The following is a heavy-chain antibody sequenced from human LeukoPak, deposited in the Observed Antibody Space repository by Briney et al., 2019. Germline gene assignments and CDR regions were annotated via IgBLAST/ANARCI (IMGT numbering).Heavy chain of an antibody. CDR1: GYTFTSYA. Sequence: ASVKVSCKASGYTFTSYAMHWVRQAPGQRLEWMGWINAGNGNTKYSQKFQGRVTITRDTSASTAYMELSSLRSEDTAVYYCARESGIAAALDLWGQGTLVTVSS. D-gene: IGHD6-13*01. CDR2: INAGNGNT. CDR3: ARESGIAAALDL. J-gene: IGHJ5*02. V-gene: IGHV1-3*01.